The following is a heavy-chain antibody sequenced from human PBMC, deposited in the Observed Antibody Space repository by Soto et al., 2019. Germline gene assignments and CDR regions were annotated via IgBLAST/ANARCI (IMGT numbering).Heavy chain of an antibody. CDR3: ARGEVAAAVSFDP. CDR1: GFTFSDYY. CDR2: ISSSSSYT. V-gene: IGHV3-11*06. J-gene: IGHJ5*02. D-gene: IGHD6-13*01. Sequence: GGSLRLSCAASGFTFSDYYMSWIRQAPGKGLEWVSYISSSSSYTNYADSVKGRFTISRDNAKNSLYLQMNSLRAEDTAVYYCARGEVAAAVSFDPWGQGTLVTVSS.